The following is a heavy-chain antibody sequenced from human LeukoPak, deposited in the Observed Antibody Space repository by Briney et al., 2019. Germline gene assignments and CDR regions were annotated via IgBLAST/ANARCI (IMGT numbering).Heavy chain of an antibody. CDR3: VKDLSYESSGYVFDY. J-gene: IGHJ4*02. D-gene: IGHD3-22*01. V-gene: IGHV3-43*01. CDR2: ISWDGTT. Sequence: GGSLRLSCAASGFTFVADTLCWGRQAPGKSLGRVSLISWDGTTYYTDSVKGRFTISRDNSENSLYLQMDSLRSEDTAFYYCVKDLSYESSGYVFDYWGQGTLVTVSS. CDR1: GFTFVADT.